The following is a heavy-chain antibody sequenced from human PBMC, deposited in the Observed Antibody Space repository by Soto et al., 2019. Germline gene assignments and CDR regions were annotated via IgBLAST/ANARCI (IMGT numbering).Heavy chain of an antibody. CDR2: INWNSDTI. J-gene: IGHJ4*02. CDR1: GFTFDDYA. CDR3: AKGSSSWYEVPLDY. V-gene: IGHV3-9*01. D-gene: IGHD6-13*01. Sequence: EVQLVESGGGLVQPGRSLRLSCAASGFTFDDYAMHWVRQAPGKGLEWVSGINWNSDTIGYAASVKGRFTISRDTAKKSLVLQMNSLRTEDTALYYCAKGSSSWYEVPLDYWGQGTLVTVSS.